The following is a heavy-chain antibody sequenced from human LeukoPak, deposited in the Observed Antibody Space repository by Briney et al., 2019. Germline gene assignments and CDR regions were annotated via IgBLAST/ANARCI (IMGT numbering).Heavy chain of an antibody. D-gene: IGHD3-3*01. CDR2: IKQDGREK. J-gene: IGHJ6*02. V-gene: IGHV3-7*05. Sequence: GGSLRLSCAASGFTFSSYWMSWVRQAPGKGLEWVANIKQDGREKYYVDSVKGRFTISRDNAKNSLYLKMNSLRDEDTDVYYCARKLNYDFWSGYLISYYYYGMDVWGQGTPVTVSS. CDR1: GFTFSSYW. CDR3: ARKLNYDFWSGYLISYYYYGMDV.